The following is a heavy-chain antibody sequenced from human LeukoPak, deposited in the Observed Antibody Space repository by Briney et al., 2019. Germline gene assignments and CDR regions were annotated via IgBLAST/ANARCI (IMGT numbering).Heavy chain of an antibody. D-gene: IGHD5-18*01. CDR1: GYSFTSYD. Sequence: GASVKVSCKASGYSFTSYDINWVRQATGQGLEWMGWMNPNSGHTGYAQKFQGRVTVTRNTSISTAYMELSSLRSEDTAVYYCARGNKYSYGRSYYFDYWGQGTLVAVSS. CDR3: ARGNKYSYGRSYYFDY. J-gene: IGHJ4*02. CDR2: MNPNSGHT. V-gene: IGHV1-8*01.